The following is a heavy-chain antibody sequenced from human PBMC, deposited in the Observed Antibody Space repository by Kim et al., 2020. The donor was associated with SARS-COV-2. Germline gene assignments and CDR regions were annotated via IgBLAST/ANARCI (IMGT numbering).Heavy chain of an antibody. CDR1: GFTFSSYA. D-gene: IGHD6-13*01. CDR3: AKDLPYSSSWYDIYYYYYGMDV. V-gene: IGHV3-23*01. J-gene: IGHJ6*02. Sequence: GGSLRLSCAASGFTFSSYAMSWVRQAPGKGLEWVSAISGSGGSTYYADSVKGRFTISRDNSKNTLYLQMNSLRAEDTAVYYCAKDLPYSSSWYDIYYYYYGMDVWGQGTTVTVSS. CDR2: ISGSGGST.